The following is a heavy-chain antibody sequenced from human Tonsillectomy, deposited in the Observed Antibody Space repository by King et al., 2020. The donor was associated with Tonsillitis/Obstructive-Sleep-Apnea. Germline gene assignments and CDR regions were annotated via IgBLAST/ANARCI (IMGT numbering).Heavy chain of an antibody. V-gene: IGHV3-64*01. CDR2: ISSNGGST. D-gene: IGHD3-3*01. CDR3: AREGYDFWSGYYTSYYYMDV. Sequence: DVQLVESGGGLVQPGGSLRLSCAASGFTFSSYAMHWVRQAPGKGLEYVSAISSNGGSTYYANSVKGRFTISRDNSKNTLYLQMGSLRAEDMAVYYCAREGYDFWSGYYTSYYYMDVWGKGTTVTVSS. CDR1: GFTFSSYA. J-gene: IGHJ6*03.